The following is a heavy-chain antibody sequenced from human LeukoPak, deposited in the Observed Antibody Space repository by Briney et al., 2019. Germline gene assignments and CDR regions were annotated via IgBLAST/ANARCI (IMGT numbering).Heavy chain of an antibody. CDR3: ARVSSGTRDAFDI. J-gene: IGHJ3*02. CDR2: INVNSGGA. D-gene: IGHD3-10*01. CDR1: GYTFTDYY. Sequence: ASVKVSCKASGYTFTDYYMHWVRQVPGQGLEWMGWINVNSGGANYVQKFQGRVTMTRDTSTSTAYMELSSLRSEDTAVYYCARVSSGTRDAFDIWGQGAMVTVSS. V-gene: IGHV1-2*02.